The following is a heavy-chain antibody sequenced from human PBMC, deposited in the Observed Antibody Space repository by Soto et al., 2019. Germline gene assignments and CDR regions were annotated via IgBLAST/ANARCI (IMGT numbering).Heavy chain of an antibody. CDR3: GKEMTSGYYLFDY. D-gene: IGHD3-22*01. V-gene: IGHV3-23*01. Sequence: EVQLLQSGGGLVQPGGSLRLSCAASGFTFSSYAMSWVRQAPGKGLEWVSTISGTGGSTYYPDSVKGRFTISRDNSKKTVYLQMNRLRAEDAAVYYWGKEMTSGYYLFDYWGQGTLVTVSS. J-gene: IGHJ4*02. CDR2: ISGTGGST. CDR1: GFTFSSYA.